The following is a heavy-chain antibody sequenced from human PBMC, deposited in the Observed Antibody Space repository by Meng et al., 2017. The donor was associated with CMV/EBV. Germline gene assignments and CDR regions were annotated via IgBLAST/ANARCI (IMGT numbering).Heavy chain of an antibody. J-gene: IGHJ6*02. D-gene: IGHD5-12*01. CDR1: GFTFSSYS. Sequence: GGSLRLSCAASGFTFSSYSMNWVRQAPGKGLEWVSYISSSSSTIYYADSVKGRFTISRDNAKNSLYLQMNSLRAEDTALYYCARDRDIVATVNYYYYGMDVWGQGTTVTVSS. CDR3: ARDRDIVATVNYYYYGMDV. V-gene: IGHV3-48*04. CDR2: ISSSSSTI.